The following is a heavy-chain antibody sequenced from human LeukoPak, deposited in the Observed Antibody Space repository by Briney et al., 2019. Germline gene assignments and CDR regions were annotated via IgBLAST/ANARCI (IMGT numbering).Heavy chain of an antibody. Sequence: PGGSLRLSCAASGFTFGTYSMNWVRQAPGKGLEWVSGISSSSSHIYYSDSVKGRFTISRDNAKNSLYLQLNSLRAEDTAVFYCARDLGVGGTMTLDYWGQGTLVTVSS. V-gene: IGHV3-21*06. CDR2: ISSSSSHI. D-gene: IGHD1-26*01. J-gene: IGHJ4*02. CDR1: GFTFGTYS. CDR3: ARDLGVGGTMTLDY.